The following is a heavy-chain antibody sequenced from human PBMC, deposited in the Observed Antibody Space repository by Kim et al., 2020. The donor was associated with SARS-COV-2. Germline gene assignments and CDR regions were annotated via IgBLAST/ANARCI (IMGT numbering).Heavy chain of an antibody. Sequence: ETTYAQKFQGRVTMTEDTSTDTAYMELSSLRSEDTAVYYCATDLPYYFDYWGQGTLVTVSS. J-gene: IGHJ4*02. V-gene: IGHV1-24*01. CDR2: ET. CDR3: ATDLPYYFDY.